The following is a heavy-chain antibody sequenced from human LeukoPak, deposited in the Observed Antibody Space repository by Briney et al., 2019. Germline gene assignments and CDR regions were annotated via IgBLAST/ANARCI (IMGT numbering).Heavy chain of an antibody. CDR3: ARGGSSFGC. D-gene: IGHD1-26*01. Sequence: GGSLRLSCAAPGFTFSHYWMNWVRQAPGKGLEWVANIKQDGSEKYYVESVKGRFTISRDNAKNSLYLQMNSLRAEDTAVYYCARGGSSFGCWGQGTLVTVSS. V-gene: IGHV3-7*05. CDR1: GFTFSHYW. J-gene: IGHJ4*02. CDR2: IKQDGSEK.